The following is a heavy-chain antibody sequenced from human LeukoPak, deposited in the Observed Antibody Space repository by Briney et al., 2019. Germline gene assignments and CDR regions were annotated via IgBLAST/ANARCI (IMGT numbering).Heavy chain of an antibody. J-gene: IGHJ4*02. V-gene: IGHV4-59*01. D-gene: IGHD3-22*01. CDR2: IYYSGST. CDR3: ARATPKHYDSRGCLDY. Sequence: SETLSLTCTVSGGSISSYYWSWIRQPPGKGLEWIGYIYYSGSTNYNPSLKSRVTISVDTSKNQFSLKLSSVTAADTAVYYCARATPKHYDSRGCLDYWGQGTLVTVSS. CDR1: GGSISSYY.